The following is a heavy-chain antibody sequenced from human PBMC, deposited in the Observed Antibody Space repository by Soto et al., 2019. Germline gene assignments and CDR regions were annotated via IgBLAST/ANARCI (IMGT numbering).Heavy chain of an antibody. D-gene: IGHD3-10*01. Sequence: QVQLQQWGAELLKPSETLSLTCAVYGGSFTDYYWTWIRQPPGKVLEWIGEINHSGSTNYNPSLKSRVTISVDTSKIQFSLKLSSVTAADTAVYYCARVTHGSGSYYDYYYYYIDVWGKGTTVTVSS. CDR3: ARVTHGSGSYYDYYYYYIDV. J-gene: IGHJ6*03. V-gene: IGHV4-34*01. CDR2: INHSGST. CDR1: GGSFTDYY.